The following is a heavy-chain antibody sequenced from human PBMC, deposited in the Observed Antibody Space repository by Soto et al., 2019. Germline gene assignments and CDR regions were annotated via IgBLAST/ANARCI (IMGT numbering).Heavy chain of an antibody. J-gene: IGHJ5*02. D-gene: IGHD3-3*01. V-gene: IGHV3-30*18. Sequence: PGVSLRLSCAASGFTFSSHGMHWVRQAPGKGLEWVAVISYDGSNKYYADSVKGRFTISRDNSKNTLYLQMNSLRAEDTAVYYCAKDKHDFWSGANNWFDPWGQGT. CDR1: GFTFSSHG. CDR2: ISYDGSNK. CDR3: AKDKHDFWSGANNWFDP.